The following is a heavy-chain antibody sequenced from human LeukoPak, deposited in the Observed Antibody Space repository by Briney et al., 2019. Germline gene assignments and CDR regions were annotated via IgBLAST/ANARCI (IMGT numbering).Heavy chain of an antibody. J-gene: IGHJ4*02. CDR3: ARGGLLEGDYYDSTDEGGKYYFDY. CDR2: IYSGGST. Sequence: PGRSLRLSCAASGFTVSSNYMSWVRQAPGKGLEWVSVIYSGGSTYYADSVKGRFTISRDNSKNTLYLQMNSLRAEDTAVYYCARGGLLEGDYYDSTDEGGKYYFDYWGQGTLVTVSS. V-gene: IGHV3-53*01. CDR1: GFTVSSNY. D-gene: IGHD3-22*01.